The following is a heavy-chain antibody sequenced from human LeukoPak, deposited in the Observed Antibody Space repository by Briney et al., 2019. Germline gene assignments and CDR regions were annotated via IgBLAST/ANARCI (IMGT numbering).Heavy chain of an antibody. J-gene: IGHJ3*02. CDR3: ARSASGSYAFDI. CDR1: GGSISSPNW. Sequence: SGTLSLTCAVSGGSISSPNWWSWVRQLPGKGLEWIGEIYHSGSTNYNLSLKSRVTISVGKAKNQFSLKLNSVTAADTAVYYCARSASGSYAFDIWGQGTMVTVSS. D-gene: IGHD1-26*01. V-gene: IGHV4-4*02. CDR2: IYHSGST.